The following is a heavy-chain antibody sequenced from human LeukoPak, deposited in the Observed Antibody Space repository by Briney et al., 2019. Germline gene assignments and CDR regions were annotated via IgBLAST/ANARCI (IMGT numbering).Heavy chain of an antibody. CDR1: GGSISSSNW. CDR3: ARDYYDSSGPNWFDP. D-gene: IGHD3-22*01. V-gene: IGHV4-4*02. CDR2: IYHSGST. J-gene: IGHJ5*02. Sequence: SETLSLTCAVSGGSISSSNWWSWVRQPPGKGLEWIGEIYHSGSTNYNPSLKSRVTISVDKSKNQFSLKLSSVTAADTAVYYCARDYYDSSGPNWFDPWGQGTLVTVSS.